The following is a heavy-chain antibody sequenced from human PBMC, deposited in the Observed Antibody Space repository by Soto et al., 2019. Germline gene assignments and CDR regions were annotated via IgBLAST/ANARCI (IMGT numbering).Heavy chain of an antibody. Sequence: QVQLQQWGAGLLKPSETLSLTCAVYGGSFSGYYWSWIRQPPGKGLEWIGEINHSGSTNYNPSLRRRVTISVDTSKNPFSRNLSSVTAADTAVYYCARERYSSGWYGGWFDPWGQGTLVTVSS. CDR2: INHSGST. D-gene: IGHD6-19*01. J-gene: IGHJ5*02. V-gene: IGHV4-34*01. CDR3: ARERYSSGWYGGWFDP. CDR1: GGSFSGYY.